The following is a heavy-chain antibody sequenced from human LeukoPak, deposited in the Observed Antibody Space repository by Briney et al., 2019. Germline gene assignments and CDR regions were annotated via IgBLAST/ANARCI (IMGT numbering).Heavy chain of an antibody. Sequence: TTGGSLRLSCAASGFIFRDYYMSWIRQAPGKGLEWVSYITSGGGTTYYADSVKGRFTISRDNAKNSLYLQMNSLRAEDTAVYYCASTPAGGNGRHFDYWGQGTLVTVSS. CDR1: GFIFRDYY. D-gene: IGHD2-8*01. V-gene: IGHV3-11*01. J-gene: IGHJ4*02. CDR3: ASTPAGGNGRHFDY. CDR2: ITSGGGTT.